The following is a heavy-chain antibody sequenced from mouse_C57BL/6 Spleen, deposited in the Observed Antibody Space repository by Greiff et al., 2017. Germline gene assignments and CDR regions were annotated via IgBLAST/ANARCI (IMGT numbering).Heavy chain of an antibody. D-gene: IGHD1-1*01. CDR1: GFTFSDYG. J-gene: IGHJ3*01. Sequence: VQLKESGGGLVKPGGSLKLSCAASGFTFSDYGMHWVRQAPEKGLEWVAYISSGSSTIYYADTVKGRFTISRDNAKNTLFLQMTSLRSEDTAMYYCARPLTTPQEGFAYWGQGTLVTVSA. CDR2: ISSGSSTI. CDR3: ARPLTTPQEGFAY. V-gene: IGHV5-17*01.